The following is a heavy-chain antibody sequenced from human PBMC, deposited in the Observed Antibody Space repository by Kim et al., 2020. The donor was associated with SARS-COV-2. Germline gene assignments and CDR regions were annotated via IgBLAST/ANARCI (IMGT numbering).Heavy chain of an antibody. CDR3: ARGNYYESVSLSDYYNGMDV. J-gene: IGHJ6*02. Sequence: GGSLRLSCSASGLSFDDSAMNWVRQPPGKGLEWVAVISYDGRNKDYADSVKGRFTISRDNSKRTLYLQMNSLRVEDTAVYYCARGNYYESVSLSDYYNGMDVWGQGTTVTV. D-gene: IGHD3-10*01. CDR2: ISYDGRNK. CDR1: GLSFDDSA. V-gene: IGHV3-30-3*01.